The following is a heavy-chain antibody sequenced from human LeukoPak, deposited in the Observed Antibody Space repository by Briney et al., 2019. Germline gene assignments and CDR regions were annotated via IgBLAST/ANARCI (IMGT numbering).Heavy chain of an antibody. J-gene: IGHJ4*02. CDR3: ARGVGTYYFGSAYFDY. D-gene: IGHD3-10*01. CDR1: GYTLSGSY. CDR2: INPNSGGT. V-gene: IGHV1-2*02. Sequence: GASVKVSCKAPGYTLSGSYMHWGRHAPRQGLGWMGWINPNSGGTTYAQKSQHRVTTTRDTSISQAYLELSRVRADDTAVYYCARGVGTYYFGSAYFDYWGQGTLVTVSS.